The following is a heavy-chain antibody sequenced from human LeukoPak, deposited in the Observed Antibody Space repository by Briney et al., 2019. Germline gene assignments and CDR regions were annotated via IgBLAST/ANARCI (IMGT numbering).Heavy chain of an antibody. CDR3: ARELYYYDSSGYYDY. D-gene: IGHD3-22*01. V-gene: IGHV4-59*01. CDR2: IYYSGST. J-gene: IGHJ4*02. Sequence: SSETLSLTCTVSGGSISSYYWSWIRQPPGKGLEWIGYIYYSGSTNYNPSLKSRVTISVDTSKNQFFLKLSSVTAADTAVYYCARELYYYDSSGYYDYWGQGTLVTVSS. CDR1: GGSISSYY.